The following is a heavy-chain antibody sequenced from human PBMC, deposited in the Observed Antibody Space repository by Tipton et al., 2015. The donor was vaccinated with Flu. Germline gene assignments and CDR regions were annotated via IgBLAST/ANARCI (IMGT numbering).Heavy chain of an antibody. CDR2: IYTSGST. D-gene: IGHD3-10*01. V-gene: IGHV4-4*07. J-gene: IGHJ5*02. CDR1: GGSISSYY. CDR3: ARVEGFGESPDDWFDP. Sequence: TLSLTCTVSGGSISSYYWSWIRQPAGKGLEWIGRIYTSGSTIYNPSLKSRVTMSGDTSKNQFSLKLSSVTAADTAMYYCARVEGFGESPDDWFDPWGQGTRVTVSS.